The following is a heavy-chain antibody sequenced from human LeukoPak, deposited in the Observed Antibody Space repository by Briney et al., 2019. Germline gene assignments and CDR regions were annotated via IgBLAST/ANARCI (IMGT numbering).Heavy chain of an antibody. V-gene: IGHV3-33*01. J-gene: IGHJ6*02. CDR2: IWYDGSNK. Sequence: GGSLRLFCAASGFTFSSYGMHWVRQAPGKGLEWVAVIWYDGSNKYYADSVKGRFTISRDNAKNTLYLQMNSLRAEDTAVYYCARDHYDFWSGYYTGLSYYYYGMDVWGQGTTVTVSS. D-gene: IGHD3-3*01. CDR3: ARDHYDFWSGYYTGLSYYYYGMDV. CDR1: GFTFSSYG.